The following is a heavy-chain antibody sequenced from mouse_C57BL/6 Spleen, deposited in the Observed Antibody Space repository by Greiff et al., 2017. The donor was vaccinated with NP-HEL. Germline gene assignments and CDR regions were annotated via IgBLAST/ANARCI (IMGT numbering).Heavy chain of an antibody. Sequence: EVQRVESEGGLVQPGSSMKLSCTASGFTFSDYYMAWVRQVPEKGLEWVANINYDGSSTYYLDSLKSRFIISRDNAKNILYLQMSSLKSEDTATYCCARGSDYRYWYFDGWGTGTTVTVAS. V-gene: IGHV5-16*01. CDR3: ARGSDYRYWYFDG. CDR1: GFTFSDYY. D-gene: IGHD2-4*01. J-gene: IGHJ1*03. CDR2: INYDGSST.